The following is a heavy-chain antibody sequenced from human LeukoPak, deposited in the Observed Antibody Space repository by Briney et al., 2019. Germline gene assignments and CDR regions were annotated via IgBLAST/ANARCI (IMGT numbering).Heavy chain of an antibody. V-gene: IGHV1-69*05. D-gene: IGHD3-22*01. CDR3: ARGSYYDGKQ. CDR2: IIPIFGTA. CDR1: GGTFSSYA. J-gene: IGHJ4*02. Sequence: GASVKVSCKASGGTFSSYAISWVRQAPGQGLEWMGGIIPIFGTANYAQKFQGRVTMTRDTSISTAYMELSRLRSDDTAVYYCARGSYYDGKQWGQGTLVTVSS.